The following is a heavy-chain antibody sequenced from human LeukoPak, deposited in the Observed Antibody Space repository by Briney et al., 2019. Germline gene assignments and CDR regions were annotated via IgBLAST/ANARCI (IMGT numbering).Heavy chain of an antibody. CDR2: FDREDGET. D-gene: IGHD1-26*01. V-gene: IGHV1-24*01. Sequence: ASVKVSCKASGYTLTELSMHWVRQAPGKGLEWMGGFDREDGETIYAQKFQGRVTMTEDTSTDTAYMELSSLRSEDTAVYYCATAGTGATGFDYWGQGTLVTVSS. CDR1: GYTLTELS. CDR3: ATAGTGATGFDY. J-gene: IGHJ4*02.